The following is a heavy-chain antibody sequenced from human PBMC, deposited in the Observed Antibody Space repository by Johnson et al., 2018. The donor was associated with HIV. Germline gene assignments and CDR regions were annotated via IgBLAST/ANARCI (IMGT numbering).Heavy chain of an antibody. CDR3: ARQVYCSSTSCSSAFDI. Sequence: VQLVESGGGLVQPGGSLRLSCAASGFTFSSYDMHWVRQATGKGLEWVSAIGTAGDTYYPCSVKGRFTISRENAKNSLYLQMNSLRAGDTAVYYCARQVYCSSTSCSSAFDIWGQGTVVTVSS. V-gene: IGHV3-13*01. J-gene: IGHJ3*02. CDR2: IGTAGDT. CDR1: GFTFSSYD. D-gene: IGHD2-2*01.